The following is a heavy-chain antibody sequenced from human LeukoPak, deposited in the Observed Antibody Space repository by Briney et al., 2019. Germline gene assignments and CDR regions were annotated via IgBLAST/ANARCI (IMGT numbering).Heavy chain of an antibody. Sequence: ASVTVSCKASGYTFTSNYMHWVRQAPGQGLEWMGVIAPSSGTTSYAQKFQGRVTMTRDTSTSTLYMELSSLTSEDTAVYYCARASGSSAVPFDYWGQGTLVTVSS. CDR3: ARASGSSAVPFDY. CDR2: IAPSSGTT. J-gene: IGHJ4*02. V-gene: IGHV1-46*01. D-gene: IGHD3-10*01. CDR1: GYTFTSNY.